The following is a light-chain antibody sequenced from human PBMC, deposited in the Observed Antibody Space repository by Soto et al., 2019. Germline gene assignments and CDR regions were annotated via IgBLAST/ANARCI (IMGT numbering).Light chain of an antibody. Sequence: QSVLTQPASVSGSPGQSITISCTGTSSDVGGYNYVSWYQQHPGKAPKLMIYEVTNRPSGVSNRFSGSKSGNTASLTISGLQAEDEAHYYCNSYTSTSSWVFGGGTKLTVL. V-gene: IGLV2-14*01. CDR3: NSYTSTSSWV. CDR1: SSDVGGYNY. J-gene: IGLJ3*02. CDR2: EVT.